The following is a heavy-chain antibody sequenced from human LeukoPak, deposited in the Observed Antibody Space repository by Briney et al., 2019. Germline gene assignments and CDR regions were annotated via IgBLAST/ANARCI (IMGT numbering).Heavy chain of an antibody. J-gene: IGHJ5*02. CDR2: IYPGDSDT. Sequence: GESLKISCKGSGYSFTSYWIAWVRQMPGKGLEWMGIIYPGDSDTRYNPSFQGQVTISVDKSISTAYLQWNSLKASDTAMYYCARRRDSGSWYDGWFDPWGQGTLVIVSS. CDR3: ARRRDSGSWYDGWFDP. D-gene: IGHD6-13*01. V-gene: IGHV5-51*01. CDR1: GYSFTSYW.